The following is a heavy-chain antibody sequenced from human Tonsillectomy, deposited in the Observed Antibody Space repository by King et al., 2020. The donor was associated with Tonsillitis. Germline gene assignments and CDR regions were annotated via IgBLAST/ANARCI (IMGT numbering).Heavy chain of an antibody. Sequence: VQLVESGGGLVQPGGSLRLSCAASGFTFDNYAMNWVRQAPGKGLDWVSVISGGGGSTYYAASVKGRFTISRDNSKNTLYLQMNSLRVEDTAVYYCAKPNRYSSGWARLDSWGQGTLVTVSS. CDR1: GFTFDNYA. J-gene: IGHJ4*02. CDR2: ISGGGGST. V-gene: IGHV3-23*04. CDR3: AKPNRYSSGWARLDS. D-gene: IGHD6-19*01.